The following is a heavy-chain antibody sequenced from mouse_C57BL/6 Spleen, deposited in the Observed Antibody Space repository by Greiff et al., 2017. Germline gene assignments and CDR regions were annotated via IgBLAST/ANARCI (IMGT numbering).Heavy chain of an antibody. CDR1: GFTFSDYG. V-gene: IGHV5-17*01. CDR3: SKEGNYGEYAMDY. CDR2: ISSGSSTI. J-gene: IGHJ4*01. Sequence: EVQLVESGGGLVKPGGSLKLSCAASGFTFSDYGMHWVRQAPEKGLEWVAYISSGSSTIYYADTVKGRFTISGDNDKNTLFLQMNILRSEDAAVYYSSKEGNYGEYAMDYCGQRTSVTVSS. D-gene: IGHD2-1*01.